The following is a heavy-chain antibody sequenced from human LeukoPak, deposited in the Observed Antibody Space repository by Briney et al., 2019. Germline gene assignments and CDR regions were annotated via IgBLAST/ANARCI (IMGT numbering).Heavy chain of an antibody. CDR2: MSTYGGST. J-gene: IGHJ4*02. Sequence: PGGSLRLSCSASGFTFSSYPMHWVRQAPGKGLEYVSAMSTYGGSTYYADSVKGRFTIPRDNSKNTLYLQMSSLRAEDTAVYYCVKGRPGYYSSDYDYFDYWGQGTLDTLPS. CDR1: GFTFSSYP. D-gene: IGHD6-19*01. CDR3: VKGRPGYYSSDYDYFDY. V-gene: IGHV3-64D*06.